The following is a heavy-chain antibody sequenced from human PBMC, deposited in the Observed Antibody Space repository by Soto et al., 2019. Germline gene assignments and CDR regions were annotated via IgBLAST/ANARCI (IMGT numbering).Heavy chain of an antibody. V-gene: IGHV4-39*01. CDR3: ARLRYGDYTVYWYFDL. Sequence: NPSETLSLTCTVSGGSISSSSYYWGWIRQPPGKGLEWIGSIYYSGSTYYNPSLKSRVTISVDTSKNQFSLKLSSVTAADTAVYYCARLRYGDYTVYWYFDLWGRGTLVTVSS. D-gene: IGHD4-17*01. J-gene: IGHJ2*01. CDR1: GGSISSSSYY. CDR2: IYYSGST.